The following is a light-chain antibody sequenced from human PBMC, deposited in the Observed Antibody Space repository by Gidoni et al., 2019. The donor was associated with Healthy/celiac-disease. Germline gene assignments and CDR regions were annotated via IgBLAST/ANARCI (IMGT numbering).Light chain of an antibody. Sequence: DIVMTQSPDSLAVSLGESATINCKSSQSVLYSSNNKNYLAWLQHKPGQPPKLLIYWASTRESGVPDRCSGSGSGTYLTLTISSLQAEDVAVYYCQQYYSTRTFGKGTKVEIK. V-gene: IGKV4-1*01. CDR2: WAS. J-gene: IGKJ1*01. CDR1: QSVLYSSNNKNY. CDR3: QQYYSTRT.